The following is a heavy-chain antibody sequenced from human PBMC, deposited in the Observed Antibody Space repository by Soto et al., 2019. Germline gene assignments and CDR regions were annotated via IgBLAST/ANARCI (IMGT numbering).Heavy chain of an antibody. CDR1: GFTFSSYS. J-gene: IGHJ6*02. Sequence: GGSLRLSCAASGFTFSSYSMNWVRQAPGKGLEWVSSISSSSSYIYYADSVKGRFNISRVNSKNSLYLQINSLRAEDTAVYYCSRCFRYSYGQPYYYYGMDVWGQGTTVTVSS. V-gene: IGHV3-21*01. CDR2: ISSSSSYI. D-gene: IGHD5-18*01. CDR3: SRCFRYSYGQPYYYYGMDV.